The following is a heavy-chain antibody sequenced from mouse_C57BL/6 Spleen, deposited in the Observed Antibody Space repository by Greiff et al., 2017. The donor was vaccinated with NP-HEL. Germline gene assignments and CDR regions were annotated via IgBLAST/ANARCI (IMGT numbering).Heavy chain of an antibody. CDR1: GFTFSSYA. CDR2: ISDGGSYT. D-gene: IGHD2-1*01. CDR3: ASLIYYGNPYYAMDY. J-gene: IGHJ4*01. Sequence: DVMLVESGGGLVKPGGSLKLSCAASGFTFSSYAMSWVRQTPEKRLEWVATISDGGSYTYYPDNVKGRFTISRDNAKNNLYLQMSHLKSEDTAMYYCASLIYYGNPYYAMDYWGQGTSVTVSS. V-gene: IGHV5-4*03.